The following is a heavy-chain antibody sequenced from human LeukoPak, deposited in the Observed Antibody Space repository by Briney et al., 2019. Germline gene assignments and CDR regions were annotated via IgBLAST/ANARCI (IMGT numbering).Heavy chain of an antibody. J-gene: IGHJ4*02. CDR1: GGSISSYY. CDR3: ARLYYDILAGYSFDY. V-gene: IGHV4-59*01. Sequence: SETLSLTCAVSGGSISSYYWSWIRQPPGKGLEWIGYIYCSGSTSYNPSLKSRVTISVDTSTNQSSLKRSSVTAADPAVYYCARLYYDILAGYSFDYWGQGTLVTVSS. CDR2: IYCSGST. D-gene: IGHD3-9*01.